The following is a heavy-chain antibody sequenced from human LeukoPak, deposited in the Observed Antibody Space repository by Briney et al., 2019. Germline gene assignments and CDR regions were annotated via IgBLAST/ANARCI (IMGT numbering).Heavy chain of an antibody. CDR1: GGSFSNYY. D-gene: IGHD1-7*01. CDR3: ARRWNYGRNYYIDV. J-gene: IGHJ6*03. V-gene: IGHV4-34*01. CDR2: INDSGRA. Sequence: SETLSLTCAVYGGSFSNYYWSWIRQPPRKGLEWLAEINDSGRANYNPSLMSRVTVSVDTSRNQFSLRLTSVTATDTAVYYCARRWNYGRNYYIDVWGKGATVSVSS.